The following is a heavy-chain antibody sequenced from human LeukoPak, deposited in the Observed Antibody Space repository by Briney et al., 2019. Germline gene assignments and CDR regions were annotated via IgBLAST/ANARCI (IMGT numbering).Heavy chain of an antibody. V-gene: IGHV1-69*05. CDR2: IIPIFGTA. Sequence: SVKVSCKASGGTFSSYAISWVRQAPGQGLEWMGRIIPIFGTANYAQKFQGRVTITTDESTSTAYMELSSLRSEDTAVYHCATTRGSYYYYYMDVWGKGTTVTVSS. CDR1: GGTFSSYA. J-gene: IGHJ6*03. D-gene: IGHD5-24*01. CDR3: ATTRGSYYYYYMDV.